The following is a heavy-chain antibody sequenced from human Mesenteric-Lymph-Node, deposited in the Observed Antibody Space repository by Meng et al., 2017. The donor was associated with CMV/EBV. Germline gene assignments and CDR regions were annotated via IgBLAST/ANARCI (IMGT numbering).Heavy chain of an antibody. CDR1: GGSVSSGSYY. Sequence: SETLSLTCTVSGGSVSSGSYYWTWIRQPPGKGLEWIGHIYYSGRTNYNPSLKSRVTISVDTSKNQFSLKLSSVTAADTAVYYCARRSYYYYGLDVWGQGTTVTVSS. V-gene: IGHV4-61*01. J-gene: IGHJ6*02. CDR3: ARRSYYYYGLDV. CDR2: IYYSGRT. D-gene: IGHD3-10*01.